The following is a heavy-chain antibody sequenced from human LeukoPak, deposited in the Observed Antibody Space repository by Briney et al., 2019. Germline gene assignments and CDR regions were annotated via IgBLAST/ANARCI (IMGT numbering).Heavy chain of an antibody. CDR1: GGTFSSYA. Sequence: VASVKVSCKASGGTFSSYAISWVRQAPGQGLEWMGGIIPIFGTANYAQKFQGRVTITADESTSTAYMELSSLRSEDTAVYYCATQWELQPLYYYYYYMDVWGKGTTVTVSS. CDR2: IIPIFGTA. V-gene: IGHV1-69*01. CDR3: ATQWELQPLYYYYYYMDV. D-gene: IGHD1-26*01. J-gene: IGHJ6*03.